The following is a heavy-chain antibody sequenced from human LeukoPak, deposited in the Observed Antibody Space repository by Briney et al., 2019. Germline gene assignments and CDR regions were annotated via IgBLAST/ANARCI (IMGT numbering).Heavy chain of an antibody. CDR3: AKGLTLYYDILTGFDY. CDR1: GFTFSSYA. D-gene: IGHD3-9*01. J-gene: IGHJ4*02. CDR2: ISYDGSNK. Sequence: PGRSLRLSCAASGFTFSSYAMHWVRQAPGKGLEWVAVISYDGSNKYYADSVKGRFTISRDNSKNTLYLQMNSLRAEDTAVYYCAKGLTLYYDILTGFDYWGQGTLVTVSS. V-gene: IGHV3-30-3*01.